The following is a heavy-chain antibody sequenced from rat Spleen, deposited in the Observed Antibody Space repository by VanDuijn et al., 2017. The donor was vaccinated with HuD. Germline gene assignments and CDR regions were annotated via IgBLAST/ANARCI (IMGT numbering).Heavy chain of an antibody. CDR2: ISTGGGNT. J-gene: IGHJ3*01. CDR3: ARQTTVYNWFAY. D-gene: IGHD1-1*01. CDR1: GFTFSNYY. Sequence: EVQLVESGGGLVQPGRSMKLSCAASGFTFSNYYMAWVRQAPTKGLEWVASISTGGGNTYYRDSVKGRFTISRDNAKSTLYLQMDSLRSEDTATYYCARQTTVYNWFAYWGQGTLVTVSS. V-gene: IGHV5-25*01.